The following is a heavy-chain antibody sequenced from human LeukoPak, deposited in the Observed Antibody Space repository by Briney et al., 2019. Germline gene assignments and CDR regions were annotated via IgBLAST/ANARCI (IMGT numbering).Heavy chain of an antibody. V-gene: IGHV3-48*03. Sequence: PGGSLRLSCTVSGFTLSSYEMSWIRQAPGKGLEWVSYISSSGSIIYYADSVKGRFTISRDNAKNSLYLQMNSLRAEDTAVYYCAELGITMIGGVWGKGTTVTISS. CDR2: ISSSGSII. CDR3: AELGITMIGGV. CDR1: GFTLSSYE. J-gene: IGHJ6*04. D-gene: IGHD3-10*02.